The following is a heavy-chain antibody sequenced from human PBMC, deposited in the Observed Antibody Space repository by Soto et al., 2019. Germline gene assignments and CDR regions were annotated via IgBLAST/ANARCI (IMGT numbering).Heavy chain of an antibody. CDR2: ISSSGSTI. CDR3: ARDCSIVYSSSWSLSYYYGMEV. CDR1: GFTFSSYE. D-gene: IGHD6-13*01. V-gene: IGHV3-48*03. J-gene: IGHJ6*02. Sequence: HPGWSLRLSCAASGFTFSSYEMNLVRQAPGKGLEWVSYISSSGSTIYYADSVKGRFTISRDNAKNSLYLQMNSLRAEDTAVYYCARDCSIVYSSSWSLSYYYGMEVWGQGTKVTVSS.